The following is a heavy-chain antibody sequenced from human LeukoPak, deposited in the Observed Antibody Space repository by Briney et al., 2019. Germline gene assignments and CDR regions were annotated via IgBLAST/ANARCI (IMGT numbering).Heavy chain of an antibody. CDR1: GFTFRNYG. CDR2: ISHDGTTT. V-gene: IGHV3-30*18. Sequence: PGGSLRLSCVTSGFTFRNYGMQWVRQAPGKGLEWVAVISHDGTTTFYADSVKGRFTISRDNSKNALDLQMDSLRAEDTAVYSCAKEPNAYSSGWYFQDWGQGTLVTVSS. D-gene: IGHD6-25*01. J-gene: IGHJ1*01. CDR3: AKEPNAYSSGWYFQD.